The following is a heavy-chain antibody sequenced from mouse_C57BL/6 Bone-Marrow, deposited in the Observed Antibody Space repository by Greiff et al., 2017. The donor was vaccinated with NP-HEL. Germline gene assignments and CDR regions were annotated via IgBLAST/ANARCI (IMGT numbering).Heavy chain of an antibody. CDR1: GFSLSTFGMG. CDR3: ARREDYGHWYFDV. J-gene: IGHJ1*03. V-gene: IGHV8-8*01. Sequence: QVTLKVSGPGILQPSQTLSLSCSFSGFSLSTFGMGVVWIRQPSGKGLEWLAHIWWDDDKYYNPALKSRLTISKDTSKNHVFLKIANVDTADTATYYGARREDYGHWYFDVWGTGTTVTVSS. CDR2: IWWDDDK. D-gene: IGHD1-1*01.